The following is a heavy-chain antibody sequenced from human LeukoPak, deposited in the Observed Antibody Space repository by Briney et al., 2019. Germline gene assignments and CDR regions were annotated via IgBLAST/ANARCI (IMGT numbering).Heavy chain of an antibody. V-gene: IGHV3-23*01. CDR1: GFSFSSYG. Sequence: GGSLRLSCVGSGFSFSSYGMSWVRQAPGEGLEWVSGISGSGASTYFRDSVKGRFNISRDNVKNTLYLQMKSLRVEDTAIYYCVKLSLTAAGRGRNWFDSWGQGTLVSVSS. CDR3: VKLSLTAAGRGRNWFDS. D-gene: IGHD6-13*01. J-gene: IGHJ5*01. CDR2: ISGSGAST.